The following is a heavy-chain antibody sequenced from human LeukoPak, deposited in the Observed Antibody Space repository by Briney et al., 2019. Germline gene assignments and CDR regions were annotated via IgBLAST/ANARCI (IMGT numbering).Heavy chain of an antibody. D-gene: IGHD2-8*02. CDR2: IYYSGST. V-gene: IGHV4-59*01. Sequence: SETLSLTCTVSGGSISSYYWSWIRQPPGEGLEWIGFIYYSGSTNYNPSLKSRVTISADTSKNQFSLRLSSVTAADTAVYYCARDCTGGDCYPTYGMDVWGQGTTVTVSS. J-gene: IGHJ6*02. CDR3: ARDCTGGDCYPTYGMDV. CDR1: GGSISSYY.